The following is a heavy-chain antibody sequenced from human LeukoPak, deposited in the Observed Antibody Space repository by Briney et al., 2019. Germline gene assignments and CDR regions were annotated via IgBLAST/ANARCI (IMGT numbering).Heavy chain of an antibody. Sequence: PSETLSLTCTVSGGSISSSSYYWGWIRQPPGKGLEWIGSIYYSGSTYYNPSLKSRVTISVDTSKNQFSLKLSSVTAADTAVYYCARASLHNWFDPWGQGTLVTVSS. CDR1: GGSISSSSYY. J-gene: IGHJ5*02. CDR2: IYYSGST. D-gene: IGHD2-2*01. V-gene: IGHV4-39*07. CDR3: ARASLHNWFDP.